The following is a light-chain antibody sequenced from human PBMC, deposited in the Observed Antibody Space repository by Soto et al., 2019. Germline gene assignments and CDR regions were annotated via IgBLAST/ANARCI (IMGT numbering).Light chain of an antibody. CDR1: QSVSSY. J-gene: IGKJ5*01. V-gene: IGKV3-11*01. CDR3: QQRSNPIT. CDR2: DAS. Sequence: IVLTQSPATLSLSPGERATLSCRASQSVSSYLAWYQQKPGQAPRLLIYDASNRATGIPARFSGSGSGTDFTLTISSLEPEDFAVYYCQQRSNPITFGQGTHWRL.